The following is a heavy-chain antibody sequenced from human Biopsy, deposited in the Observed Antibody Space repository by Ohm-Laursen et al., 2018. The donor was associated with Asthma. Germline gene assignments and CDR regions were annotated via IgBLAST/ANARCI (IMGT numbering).Heavy chain of an antibody. J-gene: IGHJ4*02. Sequence: SDTLPLTCTVSGGSMSSSSYSWGWIRQPPGKGLEWIGSISYTGNTDIPSLRSRVTLSVDTSKNNFSLKLTSVTAADTAVFHCARHWNWGSFFDYWGQGMLVTVSS. CDR3: ARHWNWGSFFDY. V-gene: IGHV4-39*01. CDR1: GGSMSSSSYS. CDR2: ISYTGNT. D-gene: IGHD7-27*01.